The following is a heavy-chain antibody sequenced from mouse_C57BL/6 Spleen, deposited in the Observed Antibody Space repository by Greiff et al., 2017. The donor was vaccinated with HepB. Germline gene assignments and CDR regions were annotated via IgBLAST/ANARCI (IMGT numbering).Heavy chain of an antibody. CDR2: IYPGDGDT. D-gene: IGHD2-1*01. CDR1: GYAFSSSW. Sequence: QVQLQQSGPELVKPGASVKISCKASGYAFSSSWMNWVKQRPGKGLEWIGRIYPGDGDTNYNGKFKGKATLTADKSSSTAYMQLSSLTSEDSAVYFCARQGWGNYGEDYWGQGTSVTVSS. V-gene: IGHV1-82*01. J-gene: IGHJ4*01. CDR3: ARQGWGNYGEDY.